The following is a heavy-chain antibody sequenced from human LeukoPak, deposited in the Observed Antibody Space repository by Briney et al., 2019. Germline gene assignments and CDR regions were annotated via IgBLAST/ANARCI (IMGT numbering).Heavy chain of an antibody. CDR1: GFTFSDYY. J-gene: IGHJ4*02. Sequence: GGSLRLSCAASGFTFSDYYMSWIRQAPGKGLEWVSYISSSGSTIYYADSVKGRFTISRDNSKNTLYLQMNSLRAEDTAVYYCARERYDYTPNYFDYWGQGTLVTVSS. CDR3: ARERYDYTPNYFDY. V-gene: IGHV3-11*04. CDR2: ISSSGSTI. D-gene: IGHD5-12*01.